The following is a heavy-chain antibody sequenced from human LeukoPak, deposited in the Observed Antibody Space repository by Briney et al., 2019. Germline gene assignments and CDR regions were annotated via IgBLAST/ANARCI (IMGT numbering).Heavy chain of an antibody. CDR3: ARDHRGYDFWSGPKGFDY. J-gene: IGHJ4*02. CDR2: IYSGGST. CDR1: GFTVSSNY. D-gene: IGHD3-3*01. V-gene: IGHV3-66*01. Sequence: GGSLRLSCAASGFTVSSNYMSWVRQAPGKGLEWVSVIYSGGSTYYADSVKGRFTISRDNSKNTLYLQMNSLRAEDTAVYYCARDHRGYDFWSGPKGFDYWGQGTLVTVSS.